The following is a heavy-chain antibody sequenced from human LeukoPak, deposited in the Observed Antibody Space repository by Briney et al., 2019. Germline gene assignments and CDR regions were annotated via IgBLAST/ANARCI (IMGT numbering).Heavy chain of an antibody. Sequence: SETLSLTCSVSGGSISSYSWSWIRQPPGKGLEWIGYINYSGSTNYNPSLKSRVTISVDTSKNQFSLKLSSVTAADTAVYYCARPYYYYMDVWGKGTTVTVSS. V-gene: IGHV4-59*12. CDR3: ARPYYYYMDV. CDR2: INYSGST. CDR1: GGSISSYS. J-gene: IGHJ6*03.